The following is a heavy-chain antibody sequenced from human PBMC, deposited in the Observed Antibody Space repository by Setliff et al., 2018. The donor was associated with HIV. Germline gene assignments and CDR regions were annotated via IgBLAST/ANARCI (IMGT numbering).Heavy chain of an antibody. J-gene: IGHJ3*02. CDR2: IYYSGST. V-gene: IGHV4-59*01. CDR3: AREREGYYDSSGYYYGAFDI. CDR1: GGSISSYY. Sequence: LSLTCTVSGGSISSYYWSWIRQPPGKGLEWIGYIYYSGSTNYNPSLKSRVTISVDTSKNQFSLKLSSVTAADTAVYYCAREREGYYDSSGYYYGAFDIWGQGTMVTVSS. D-gene: IGHD3-22*01.